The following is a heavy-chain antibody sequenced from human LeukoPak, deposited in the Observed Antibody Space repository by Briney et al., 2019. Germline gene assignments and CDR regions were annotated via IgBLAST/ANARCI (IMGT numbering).Heavy chain of an antibody. CDR1: GGSFSRYY. CDR2: INHSGST. CDR3: ARGNMWDYRRYYYYMDV. V-gene: IGHV4-34*01. D-gene: IGHD4-11*01. Sequence: PSDTQSLTCAVNGGSFSRYYWSWIRQPPGKGLEWIGEINHSGSTNYNPSLKSRVTISVDTSKNQFSLKLNSVTAADTAIYYCARGNMWDYRRYYYYMDVWGKGTTVTVSS. J-gene: IGHJ6*03.